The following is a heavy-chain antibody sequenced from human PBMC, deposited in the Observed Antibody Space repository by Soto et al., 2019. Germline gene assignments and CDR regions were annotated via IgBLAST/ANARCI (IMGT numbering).Heavy chain of an antibody. J-gene: IGHJ4*02. D-gene: IGHD1-1*01. CDR1: GFTFSSYA. CDR3: AKFGMATTKRSPPYYIDY. CDR2: VSGSGGST. V-gene: IGHV3-23*01. Sequence: GGSLRLSCAASGFTFSSYAMSWVRQAPGKGLEWVSAVSGSGGSTYHAASVKGRFTISRDNSKNTLYLQMNSLRAEDTAVYYCAKFGMATTKRSPPYYIDYWGQGALVTVSS.